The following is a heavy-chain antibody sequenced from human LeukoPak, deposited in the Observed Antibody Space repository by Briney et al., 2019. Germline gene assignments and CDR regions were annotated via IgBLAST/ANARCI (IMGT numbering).Heavy chain of an antibody. CDR2: IKSKVDGETK. J-gene: IGHJ4*02. CDR3: NTGGYYFDY. V-gene: IGHV3-15*01. Sequence: GGSLRLSCAGSGFTFSNAWMNWVRQAPGKGLEWVGRIKSKVDGETKDYAAPVKGRFTISRDDSLNTVYLQMNSLKTEDTATYYCNTGGYYFDYWGQGTLVTVSS. D-gene: IGHD3-10*01. CDR1: GFTFSNAW.